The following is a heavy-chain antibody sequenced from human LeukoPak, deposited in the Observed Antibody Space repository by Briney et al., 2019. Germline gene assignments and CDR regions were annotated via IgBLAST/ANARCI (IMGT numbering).Heavy chain of an antibody. Sequence: PSQTLSLTCTVSGGSISSGDNYWSWIRQPPGKGLEWIGYIYYSGSTYYNPSLESRVSISVDRSKNQFSLKLSSVTAADTAVYYCARVIAARSAFDIWGQGTMVTVSS. CDR1: GGSISSGDNY. D-gene: IGHD6-6*01. J-gene: IGHJ3*02. CDR3: ARVIAARSAFDI. V-gene: IGHV4-30-4*01. CDR2: IYYSGST.